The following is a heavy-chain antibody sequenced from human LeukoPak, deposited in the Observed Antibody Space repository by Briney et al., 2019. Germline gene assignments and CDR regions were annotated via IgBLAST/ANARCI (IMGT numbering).Heavy chain of an antibody. CDR1: GLTVSSNY. Sequence: GGSLRLSCVVSGLTVSSNYMSWVRQAPGKGLEWVSVIYSGGTTNYADSVKGRFIVYRDNSKNTLYLQMNSLRAEDMAVYYCASKLTTGYWGQGTLVTVSS. D-gene: IGHD4-17*01. V-gene: IGHV3-66*01. CDR3: ASKLTTGY. CDR2: IYSGGTT. J-gene: IGHJ4*02.